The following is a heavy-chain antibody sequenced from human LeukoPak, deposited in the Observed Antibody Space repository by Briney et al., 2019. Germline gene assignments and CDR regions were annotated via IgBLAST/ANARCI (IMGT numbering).Heavy chain of an antibody. CDR3: ARESSSWYYFDY. J-gene: IGHJ4*02. D-gene: IGHD6-13*01. CDR1: GYTFTSYY. V-gene: IGHV1-46*01. Sequence: ASVKVSCKASGYTFTSYYMHWVRQAPGQGLEWMGIINPSGGSTSYAQKFQGRVTMTRDTSTSAVYMELSSLRSEDTAVYYCARESSSWYYFDYWGQGTLVTVSS. CDR2: INPSGGST.